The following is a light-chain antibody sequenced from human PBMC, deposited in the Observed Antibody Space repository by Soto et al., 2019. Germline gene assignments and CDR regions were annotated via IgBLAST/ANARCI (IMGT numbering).Light chain of an antibody. CDR3: AAWDDSLNGL. CDR1: SSNIGSNT. CDR2: SND. V-gene: IGLV1-44*01. J-gene: IGLJ1*01. Sequence: SVLTQPPSASGTPGQRVTLSCSGSSSNIGSNTVNWYQQLPGTAPKLLIYSNDKRPSGVPDRFSGSKSGTSASLAISGLQSEDEADYYCAAWDDSLNGLFGTGTKLTVL.